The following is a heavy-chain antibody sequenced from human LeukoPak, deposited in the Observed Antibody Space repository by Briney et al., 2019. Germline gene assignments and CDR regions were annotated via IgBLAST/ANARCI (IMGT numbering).Heavy chain of an antibody. CDR1: GFTFSSYA. J-gene: IGHJ4*02. CDR3: ARVLNHYYDSSGFDY. Sequence: GRSLRLSCAASGFTFSSYAMHWVRQAPGKGLEWVAVMSYDGSNKYYADSVKGRFTISRDNSKNTLYLQMNSLRAEDTAVYYCARVLNHYYDSSGFDYWGQGTLVTVSS. CDR2: MSYDGSNK. V-gene: IGHV3-30*04. D-gene: IGHD3-22*01.